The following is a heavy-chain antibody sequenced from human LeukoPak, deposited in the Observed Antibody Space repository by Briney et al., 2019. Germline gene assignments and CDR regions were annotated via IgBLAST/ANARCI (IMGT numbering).Heavy chain of an antibody. D-gene: IGHD1-7*01. J-gene: IGHJ4*02. CDR3: ARDHSNWNYAPDF. CDR2: ISASNGNT. CDR1: GYIFTNFG. Sequence: ASVKVSCKASGYIFTNFGISWVRQAPGQGLQWLGWISASNGNTNYAQKFRDRVTMSTDTSTGTAYLDVRSLTSDDTAVYYCARDHSNWNYAPDFWGQGTLVIVSS. V-gene: IGHV1-18*01.